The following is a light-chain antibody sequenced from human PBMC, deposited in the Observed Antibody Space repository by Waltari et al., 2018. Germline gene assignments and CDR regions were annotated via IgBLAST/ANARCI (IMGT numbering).Light chain of an antibody. Sequence: EILLTQSPATLSLPPGERATLSCRASQSVRSDYLAWYLHIVGQAPRLLIYGASNRATGIPDRFSGSGSGTDFTLTISRLEPEDFAVYYCQQYGSSPWTFGQGTKVEIK. CDR2: GAS. J-gene: IGKJ1*01. CDR3: QQYGSSPWT. V-gene: IGKV3-20*01. CDR1: QSVRSDY.